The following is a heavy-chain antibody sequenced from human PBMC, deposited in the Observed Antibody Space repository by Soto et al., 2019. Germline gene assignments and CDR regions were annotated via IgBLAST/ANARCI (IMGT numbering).Heavy chain of an antibody. CDR1: GFTFSSYS. CDR3: ARMDDSSGYYYWYFDL. CDR2: ISSSSSYI. J-gene: IGHJ2*01. D-gene: IGHD3-22*01. Sequence: EVQLVESGGGLVKPGGSLRLSCAASGFTFSSYSMNWVREAPGKGLEWVSSISSSSSYIYYADSVKGRFTISRDNAKNSLYLQMNSLRAEDTAVYYCARMDDSSGYYYWYFDLWGRGTLVTVSS. V-gene: IGHV3-21*01.